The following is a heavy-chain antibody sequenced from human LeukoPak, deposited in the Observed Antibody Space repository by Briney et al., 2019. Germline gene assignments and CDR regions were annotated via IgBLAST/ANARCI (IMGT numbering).Heavy chain of an antibody. CDR3: ARARIVGATQRAFDI. Sequence: GGSLRLSCAASGFTFSSYGMHWVRQAPGKGLEWVAVISYDGSNKYYADSVKGRFTISRDNSKNTLYLQMNSLRAEDMAVYYCARARIVGATQRAFDIWGQGTMVTVSS. J-gene: IGHJ3*02. CDR2: ISYDGSNK. CDR1: GFTFSSYG. V-gene: IGHV3-30*19. D-gene: IGHD1-26*01.